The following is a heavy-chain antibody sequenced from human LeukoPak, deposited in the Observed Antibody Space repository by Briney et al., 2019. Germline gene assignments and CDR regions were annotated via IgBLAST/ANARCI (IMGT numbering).Heavy chain of an antibody. CDR3: AREGLGSGRGGDFDL. CDR1: GGSIRSTTYY. V-gene: IGHV4-39*07. J-gene: IGHJ2*01. Sequence: SSETLSLTCSVSGGSIRSTTYYWGWIRQPPGKGLEWIESIHHSGSTYYNPSLKSRVTISIDTSKNQFSLKLTSVPAADTAVYYCAREGLGSGRGGDFDLWGRGTLVTVSS. D-gene: IGHD2-15*01. CDR2: IHHSGST.